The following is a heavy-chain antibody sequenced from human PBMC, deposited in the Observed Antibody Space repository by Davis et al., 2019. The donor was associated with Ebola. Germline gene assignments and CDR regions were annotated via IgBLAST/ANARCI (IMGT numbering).Heavy chain of an antibody. CDR2: IYYSGST. CDR3: ARIATAGSTHYYYYYGMDV. D-gene: IGHD6-13*01. CDR1: GGSISSYY. Sequence: SETLSLTCTVSGGSISSYYWSWIRQPPGKGLEWIGYIYYSGSTNYNPSLKSRVTISVDTSKNQFSLKLSSVTAADTAVYYCARIATAGSTHYYYYYGMDVWSQGTTVTVSS. J-gene: IGHJ6*02. V-gene: IGHV4-59*12.